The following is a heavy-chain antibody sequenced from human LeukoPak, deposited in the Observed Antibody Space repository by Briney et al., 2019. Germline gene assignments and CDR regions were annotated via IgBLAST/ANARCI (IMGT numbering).Heavy chain of an antibody. CDR1: GGSIGSYY. CDR2: IYYSGST. Sequence: SETLSLTCTVSGGSIGSYYWSWIRQPPGKGLEWIGYIYYSGSTNYNPSLKSRVTVSVDTSKNRFSLKLSSVTAADTAVYYCARSESVATISPFDYWGQGTLVTVSS. J-gene: IGHJ4*02. CDR3: ARSESVATISPFDY. D-gene: IGHD5-12*01. V-gene: IGHV4-59*08.